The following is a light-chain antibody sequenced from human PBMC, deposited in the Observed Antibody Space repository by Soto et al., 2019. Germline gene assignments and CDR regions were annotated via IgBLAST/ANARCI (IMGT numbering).Light chain of an antibody. CDR1: SSDVGGYNY. CDR2: DVS. Sequence: QSVLTQPASVSGSPGQSITISCTGTSSDVGGYNYVSWYQQQPGNAPKLMIYDVSNRPSGVSNRFSGSNSGNTASLTISVLQAEDEADYYCSSYTSSSTRVFGGGTKVTVL. V-gene: IGLV2-14*01. CDR3: SSYTSSSTRV. J-gene: IGLJ3*02.